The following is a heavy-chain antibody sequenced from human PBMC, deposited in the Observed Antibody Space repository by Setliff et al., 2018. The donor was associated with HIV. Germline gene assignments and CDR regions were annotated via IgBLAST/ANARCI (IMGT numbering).Heavy chain of an antibody. CDR2: TVPLLNTT. J-gene: IGHJ6*03. CDR1: GGAFSNYA. CDR3: VDSSGYYQRVATYEPGPTLYYYMHD. D-gene: IGHD3-22*01. Sequence: ASVKVSCKASGGAFSNYAITWVRQAPGQGLEWVGATVPLLNTTNYAPEFQGRVTITADKSTNTAYMELRSLRSEDTAVYYCVDSSGYYQRVATYEPGPTLYYYMHDWGKGTTVTVSS. V-gene: IGHV1-69*10.